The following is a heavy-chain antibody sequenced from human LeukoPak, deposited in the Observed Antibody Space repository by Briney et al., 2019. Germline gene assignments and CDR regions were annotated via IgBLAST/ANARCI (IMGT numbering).Heavy chain of an antibody. V-gene: IGHV1-24*01. CDR3: ATGTNSGSYYGDAFDI. D-gene: IGHD1-26*01. CDR1: GYTLTELS. CDR2: FDPEDGET. J-gene: IGHJ3*02. Sequence: ASVKVSCKVSGYTLTELSMHWVRQAPGKGLEWMGGFDPEDGETIYAQKFQGRVTMTEDTSTDTAYMELSSLRSEDTAVYYCATGTNSGSYYGDAFDIWGQGTMVTVSS.